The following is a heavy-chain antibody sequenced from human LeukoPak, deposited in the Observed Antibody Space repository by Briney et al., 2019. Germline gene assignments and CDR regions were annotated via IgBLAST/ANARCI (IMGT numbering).Heavy chain of an antibody. Sequence: GGSLRLSCAASRFTFSSYAMSWVRQAPGKGLEWVSGISGSGGSTDYADSVKGRFTISRDNSKNTLYLQMNSLRAEDTAVYYCAKSIAYYYYYMDVWGKGTTVTVSS. D-gene: IGHD2-21*01. J-gene: IGHJ6*03. CDR3: AKSIAYYYYYMDV. CDR1: RFTFSSYA. V-gene: IGHV3-23*01. CDR2: ISGSGGST.